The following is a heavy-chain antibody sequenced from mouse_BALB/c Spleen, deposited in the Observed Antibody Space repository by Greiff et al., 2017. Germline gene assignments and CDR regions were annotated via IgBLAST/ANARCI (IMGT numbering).Heavy chain of an antibody. CDR1: GYSFTGYF. CDR3: ARCGHYSGSSLDY. CDR2: INPYNGDT. Sequence: VQLKESGPELVKPGASVKISCKASGYSFTGYFMNWVMQSHGKSLEWIGRINPYNGDTFYNQKFKGKATLTVDKSSSTAHMELRSLASEDSAVYYCARCGHYSGSSLDYWGQGTPLTVSS. J-gene: IGHJ2*01. V-gene: IGHV1-20*02. D-gene: IGHD1-1*01.